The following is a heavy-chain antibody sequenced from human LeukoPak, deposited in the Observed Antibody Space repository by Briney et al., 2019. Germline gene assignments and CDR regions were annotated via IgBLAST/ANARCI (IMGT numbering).Heavy chain of an antibody. Sequence: PSETLSLTCTVSGGSISSSSYYWGWIRQPPGKGLEWIGSIYYSGSTYYNPSLKSRVTISVDTSKNQFSLKLSSVTAADTAVYYCAGEGYYYYGMDVWGQGTTVTVSS. D-gene: IGHD3-10*01. CDR3: AGEGYYYYGMDV. CDR1: GGSISSSSYY. J-gene: IGHJ6*02. V-gene: IGHV4-39*01. CDR2: IYYSGST.